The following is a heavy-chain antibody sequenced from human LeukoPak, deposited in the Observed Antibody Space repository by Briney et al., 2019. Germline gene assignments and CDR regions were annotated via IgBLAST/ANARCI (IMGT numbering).Heavy chain of an antibody. V-gene: IGHV1-2*02. CDR2: INPNSGGT. CDR1: GYTFTGYY. J-gene: IGHJ4*02. CDR3: ARRYYDSSGYYYFDY. Sequence: ASVKVSCKASGYTFTGYYMHWVRQAPGEGLEWMGWINPNSGGTKYAQKFQGRVTMTRDTSINTAYMEVSRLRSDDTAVYYCARRYYDSSGYYYFDYWGQGTLVTVSS. D-gene: IGHD3-22*01.